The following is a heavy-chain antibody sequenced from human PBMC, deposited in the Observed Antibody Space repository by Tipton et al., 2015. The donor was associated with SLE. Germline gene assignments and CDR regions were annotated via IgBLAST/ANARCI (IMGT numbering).Heavy chain of an antibody. D-gene: IGHD1-14*01. CDR3: VRRTSDAFDI. CDR1: GGSISSGGYS. CDR2: IYHSGST. V-gene: IGHV4-30-2*01. Sequence: LRLSCAVSGGSISSGGYSWSWIRQPPGKGLEWIGYIYHSGSTFYNPSLKSRVTISVDKSKNHFSLNLNSVTAADTAMYYCVRRTSDAFDIWGQGTMVPVSS. J-gene: IGHJ3*02.